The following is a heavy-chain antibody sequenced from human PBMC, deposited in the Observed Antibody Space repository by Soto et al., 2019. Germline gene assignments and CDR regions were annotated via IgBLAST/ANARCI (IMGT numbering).Heavy chain of an antibody. CDR3: TTDEWD. Sequence: EVQLVESGGGLVKPGESLTLSCAASGFTFSNAWMSWVRQAPGKGLEWVGRIKSKTDGGTTDYAAPVKGRFTISRDDSKNTLYLQMSSLETEATAVYYCTTDEWDWGQGTLVPVSS. J-gene: IGHJ4*02. D-gene: IGHD1-26*01. CDR2: IKSKTDGGTT. V-gene: IGHV3-15*01. CDR1: GFTFSNAW.